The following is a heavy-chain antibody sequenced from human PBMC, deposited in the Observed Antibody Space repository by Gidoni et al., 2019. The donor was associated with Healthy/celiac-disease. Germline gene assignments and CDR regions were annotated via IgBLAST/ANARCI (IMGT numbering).Heavy chain of an antibody. CDR2: IYTSGST. V-gene: IGHV4-4*07. CDR1: GGSLSSYY. CDR3: AREGWALRPDAFDI. J-gene: IGHJ3*02. Sequence: QVQLQESVPGLVKPSETLSLTCTVSGGSLSSYYWRWIRQPAGKGLEWIGRIYTSGSTNYNPSLKSRVTMSVDTSKNQFSLKLSSVTAADTAVYYCAREGWALRPDAFDIWGQGTMVTVSS. D-gene: IGHD1-26*01.